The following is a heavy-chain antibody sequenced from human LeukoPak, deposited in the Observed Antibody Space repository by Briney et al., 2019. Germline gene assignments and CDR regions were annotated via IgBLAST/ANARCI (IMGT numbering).Heavy chain of an antibody. V-gene: IGHV1-2*02. J-gene: IGHJ5*02. CDR2: INPNSGGT. Sequence: ASVKVSCKASGYICTGYYMHWVRQAPGQELEWRGWINPNSGGTNYAQKFQGRVTMTRDTSISTAYMELSRLRSDGTAVYYCVLGDSTFSVLYPWGQGTLVTVSS. D-gene: IGHD2-2*01. CDR3: VLGDSTFSVLYP. CDR1: GYICTGYY.